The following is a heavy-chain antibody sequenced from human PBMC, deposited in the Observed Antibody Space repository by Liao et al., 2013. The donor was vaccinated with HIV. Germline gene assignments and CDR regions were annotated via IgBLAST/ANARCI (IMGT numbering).Heavy chain of an antibody. CDR1: GGSISSSSYY. CDR3: ARVPPLITFGGVIPYYFDY. CDR2: IYYSGST. Sequence: QLQLQESGPGLVKPSETLSLTCTVSGGSISSSSYYWGWIRQPPGKGLEWIGSIYYSGSTYYNSSLKSRVTISVDTSKNQFSLTLSSVTAADTAVYYCARVPPLITFGGVIPYYFDYWGQGTLVTVSS. D-gene: IGHD3-16*02. J-gene: IGHJ4*02. V-gene: IGHV4-39*07.